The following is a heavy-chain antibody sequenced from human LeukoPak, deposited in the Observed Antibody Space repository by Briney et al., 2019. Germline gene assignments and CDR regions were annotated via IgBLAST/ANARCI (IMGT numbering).Heavy chain of an antibody. D-gene: IGHD4-23*01. V-gene: IGHV4-39*01. CDR3: AKHFRTTVVAPFTD. CDR2: IYYSGST. J-gene: IGHJ4*02. Sequence: SETLSLTCTVSGGSISSSSYYWGWIRQPPGKGLEWIGSIYYSGSTYYNPSLKSRVTISVDTSKNQFSLKLSSVTAADTAVYYCAKHFRTTVVAPFTDWGQGTLVTVSS. CDR1: GGSISSSSYY.